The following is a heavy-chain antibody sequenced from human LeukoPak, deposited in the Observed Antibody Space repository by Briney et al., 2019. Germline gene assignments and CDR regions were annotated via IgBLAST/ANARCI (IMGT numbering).Heavy chain of an antibody. V-gene: IGHV1-69*13. D-gene: IGHD3-10*01. CDR2: IIPIFGTA. CDR1: GGTFSSYA. CDR3: ARQTYGSGSYGDYYYGMDV. J-gene: IGHJ6*02. Sequence: ASVKVSCKASGGTFSSYAISWVRQAPGQGLEWMGGIIPIFGTANYAQKFQGRVTITADESTSTAYMELSSLRSEDTAVYYCARQTYGSGSYGDYYYGMDVWGQGTTVTVSS.